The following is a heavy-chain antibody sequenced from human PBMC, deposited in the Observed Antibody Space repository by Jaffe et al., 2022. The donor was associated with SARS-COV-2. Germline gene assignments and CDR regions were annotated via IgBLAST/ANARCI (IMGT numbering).Heavy chain of an antibody. CDR3: ARDHYYGSGSYEGLGGPYYYYYGMDV. D-gene: IGHD3-10*01. Sequence: QVQLVQSGAEVKKPGASVKVSCKASGYTFTSYAMHWVRQAPGQRLEWMGWINAGNGNTKYSQKFQGRVTITRDTSASTAYMELSSLRSEDTAVYYCARDHYYGSGSYEGLGGPYYYYYGMDVWGQGTTVTVSS. CDR2: INAGNGNT. V-gene: IGHV1-3*01. J-gene: IGHJ6*02. CDR1: GYTFTSYA.